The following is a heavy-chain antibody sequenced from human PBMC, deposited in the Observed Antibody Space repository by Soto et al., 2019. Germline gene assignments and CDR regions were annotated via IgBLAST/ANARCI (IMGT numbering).Heavy chain of an antibody. CDR1: GDSISSGGYF. CDR2: IYYSGTT. V-gene: IGHV4-31*03. CDR3: ARAHAAGNYYGMDV. Sequence: QVQLQESGPRLVKPSQTLSLTCTVSGDSISSGGYFWSWIRQHPGKGLEWIGYIYYSGTTQYNPSLLSRVTMSADTSKNQFSLKLTSVTAADTAMYYCARAHAAGNYYGMDVWGQGTTVTVSS. D-gene: IGHD6-25*01. J-gene: IGHJ6*02.